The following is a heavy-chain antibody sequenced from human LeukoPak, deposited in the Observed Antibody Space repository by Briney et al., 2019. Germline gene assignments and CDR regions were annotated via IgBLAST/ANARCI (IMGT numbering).Heavy chain of an antibody. CDR2: INPSGGST. D-gene: IGHD3-10*01. Sequence: ASVKVSCKASGYTFTTYYMHWVRQAPGQGLEWMGFINPSGGSTSYAQKFQGRVTMARDTSTSTVYMELSSLRSEDTAVYYCARNVGSGLDYRGQGTLVIVFS. CDR3: ARNVGSGLDY. J-gene: IGHJ4*02. V-gene: IGHV1-46*03. CDR1: GYTFTTYY.